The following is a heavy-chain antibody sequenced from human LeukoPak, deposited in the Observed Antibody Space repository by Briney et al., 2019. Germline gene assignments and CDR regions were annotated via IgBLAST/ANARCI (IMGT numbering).Heavy chain of an antibody. CDR2: IYYSGNT. D-gene: IGHD1-26*01. Sequence: SETLSLTCTVSRGSISGHYWSWIRQSPGKGLEWIGNIYYSGNTNYNPSLKSRDTISIDTSRIHFSLHLSSVTAADTAVYYCARTRYSGSHNSAFDLWGQGTVVTVSS. V-gene: IGHV4-59*08. CDR1: RGSISGHY. J-gene: IGHJ3*01. CDR3: ARTRYSGSHNSAFDL.